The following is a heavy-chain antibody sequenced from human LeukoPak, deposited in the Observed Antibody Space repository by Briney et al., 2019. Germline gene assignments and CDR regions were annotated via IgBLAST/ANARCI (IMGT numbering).Heavy chain of an antibody. CDR2: IWYDGSNK. D-gene: IGHD3-10*01. CDR3: AGWLGESNAFDY. Sequence: GGSLRLSCAASGFTFSGYGMHWVRQAPGKGLEWVAVIWYDGSNKYYADSVKGRFTISRDNSKSTLYLQMNSLRAEDTAVYYCAGWLGESNAFDYWGQGTLVTVSS. CDR1: GFTFSGYG. J-gene: IGHJ4*02. V-gene: IGHV3-33*01.